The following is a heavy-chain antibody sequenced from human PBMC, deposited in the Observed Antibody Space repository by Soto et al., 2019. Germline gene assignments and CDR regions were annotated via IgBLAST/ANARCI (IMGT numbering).Heavy chain of an antibody. D-gene: IGHD3-3*01. J-gene: IGHJ6*02. V-gene: IGHV4-59*01. CDR2: IYYSGST. CDR3: ARGAAKWSATYYYYYGMDG. Sequence: PSETLSLTCTVSGGSISSYYWSWIRQPPGKGLEWIGYIYYSGSTNYNPSLKSRVTISVDTSKNQFSLKLSSVTAADTAVYYCARGAAKWSATYYYYYGMDGWGQGTTVTVAS. CDR1: GGSISSYY.